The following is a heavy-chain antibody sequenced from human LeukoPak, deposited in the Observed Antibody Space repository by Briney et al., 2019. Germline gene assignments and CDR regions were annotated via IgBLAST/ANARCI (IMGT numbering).Heavy chain of an antibody. Sequence: GGSLRLSCAASGFTFSSYSVNWVRQAPGKGLEWVSSISSSSSYIYYADSVKGRFTISRDNAKNSLYLQMNSLRAEDTAVYYCARDFRDGSGSYRYWGQGTLVTVSS. V-gene: IGHV3-21*01. CDR1: GFTFSSYS. J-gene: IGHJ4*02. CDR3: ARDFRDGSGSYRY. CDR2: ISSSSSYI. D-gene: IGHD3-10*01.